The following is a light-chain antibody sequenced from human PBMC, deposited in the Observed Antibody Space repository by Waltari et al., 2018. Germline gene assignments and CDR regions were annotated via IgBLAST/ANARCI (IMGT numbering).Light chain of an antibody. CDR2: EVS. CDR3: SSYTNRATLRV. CDR1: SSDIGNYNY. V-gene: IGLV2-14*01. Sequence: QSALAQPASVSGSPGQSIAISCTGTSSDIGNYNYASWYQHHPGKAPKLILYEVSDRPSGVSRRFSGSKSGNKATLTISGLQADDEADYYCSSYTNRATLRVFGTGTKVTVL. J-gene: IGLJ1*01.